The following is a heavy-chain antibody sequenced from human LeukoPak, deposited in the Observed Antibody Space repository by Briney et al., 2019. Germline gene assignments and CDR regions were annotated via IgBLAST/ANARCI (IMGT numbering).Heavy chain of an antibody. CDR2: ISAYNGNT. Sequence: ASVKVSCKASGYTFTSYGISWVRQAPGQGLEWMGRISAYNGNTNYAQKLQGRVTMTTDTSTSTAYMELRSLRSDDTAVYYCARVVPAAIRNWFDPWGQGTLVTVSS. V-gene: IGHV1-18*01. CDR1: GYTFTSYG. CDR3: ARVVPAAIRNWFDP. D-gene: IGHD2-2*01. J-gene: IGHJ5*02.